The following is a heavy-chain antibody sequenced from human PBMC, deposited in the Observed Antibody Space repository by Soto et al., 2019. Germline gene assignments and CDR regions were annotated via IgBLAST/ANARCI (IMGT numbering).Heavy chain of an antibody. D-gene: IGHD3-10*01. CDR2: IYYSGST. CDR1: GGSISSGGYY. V-gene: IGHV4-31*03. J-gene: IGHJ4*02. CDR3: ASIVSSAHGEFSD. Sequence: QVQLQESGPGLVKPSQTLSLTCTVSGGSISSGGYYWSWIRQHPGKGLEWIGYIYYSGSTYYNPSLKSRVTISVDPSKTQFSLKLSSVTAADTAVYYCASIVSSAHGEFSDWGQGTLVTVSS.